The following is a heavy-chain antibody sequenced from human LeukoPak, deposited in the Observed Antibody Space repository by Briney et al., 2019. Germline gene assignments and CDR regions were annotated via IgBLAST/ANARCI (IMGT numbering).Heavy chain of an antibody. CDR3: ARRRSGSYGNFDY. Sequence: SETLSLTCTVSGGSVSSSSYYWGWIRQPPGKGLEWIGSIYYSGSTYYNPSLKSRVTISIDMSKNQFSLKLSSVTAADTAVYYCARRRSGSYGNFDYWSQGTLVTVSS. J-gene: IGHJ4*02. D-gene: IGHD1-26*01. V-gene: IGHV4-39*01. CDR1: GGSVSSSSYY. CDR2: IYYSGST.